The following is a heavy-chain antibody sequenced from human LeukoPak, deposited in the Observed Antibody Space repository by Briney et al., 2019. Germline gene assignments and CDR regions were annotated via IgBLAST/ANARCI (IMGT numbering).Heavy chain of an antibody. V-gene: IGHV3-33*01. CDR2: IWYDGSNK. CDR3: ARERYSSGWYLDY. Sequence: GRSLRLSCAASGFTFSSYGMHWVRQAPGKGLEWVAVIWYDGSNKYYADSVKGRFTISRDNSKNTLYLQMNSLRAEDTAVYYCARERYSSGWYLDYWGQGTLVTVSS. J-gene: IGHJ4*02. CDR1: GFTFSSYG. D-gene: IGHD6-19*01.